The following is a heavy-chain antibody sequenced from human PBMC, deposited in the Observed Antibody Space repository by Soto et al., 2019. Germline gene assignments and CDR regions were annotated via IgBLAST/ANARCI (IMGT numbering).Heavy chain of an antibody. J-gene: IGHJ4*02. CDR3: ERHPHGDYIFVDL. D-gene: IGHD4-17*01. CDR1: GFSFSNHW. V-gene: IGHV3-7*01. Sequence: GGSLRLSCVASGFSFSNHWMSWVRQAPGKGLEWVANIMQDGSEKNYVDPVKGRFTISRDNAKNSLYLLMNSLRAEDTAVYYCERHPHGDYIFVDLWGRGTLVTVSS. CDR2: IMQDGSEK.